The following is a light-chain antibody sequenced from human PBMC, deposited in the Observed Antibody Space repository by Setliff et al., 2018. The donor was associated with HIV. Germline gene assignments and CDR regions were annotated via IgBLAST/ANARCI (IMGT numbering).Light chain of an antibody. CDR1: RSDVGDYNF. Sequence: ALAQPASVSGSPGQSITISCSGTRSDVGDYNFVSWYQQYPGRAPKLLIYEVSNRPSGVSARFAGSKFGNTASLTISGLQDEDEAYYYCCSYRSSDTLGFGGGTKVTVL. CDR3: CSYRSSDTLG. CDR2: EVS. V-gene: IGLV2-14*03. J-gene: IGLJ2*01.